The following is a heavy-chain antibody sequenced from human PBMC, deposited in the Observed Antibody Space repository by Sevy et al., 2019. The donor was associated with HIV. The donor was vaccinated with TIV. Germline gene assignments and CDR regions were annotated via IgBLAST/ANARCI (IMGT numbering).Heavy chain of an antibody. D-gene: IGHD2-2*01. Sequence: ASVKVSCKTFGYTFKNYGISWVRQAPGQGLEWMGWISAYSGDTNFAQKFQGRVTMTTDTSTSTDYMELSSLRSDDTAVYFCARDKHQGVVIIPGSMWGGVDYWGQGTVVTVSS. CDR2: ISAYSGDT. J-gene: IGHJ4*02. V-gene: IGHV1-18*01. CDR1: GYTFKNYG. CDR3: ARDKHQGVVIIPGSMWGGVDY.